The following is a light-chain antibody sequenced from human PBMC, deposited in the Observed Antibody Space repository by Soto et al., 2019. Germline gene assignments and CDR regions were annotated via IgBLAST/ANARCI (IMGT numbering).Light chain of an antibody. CDR3: QRYQRFSRT. CDR2: QAS. J-gene: IGKJ1*01. CDR1: ESFSRW. Sequence: DIQMTKSPTTLSASVGDRVTITCRANESFSRWLAWYQQKPGKSPKLLIYQASRLQSGVPLRFSGSGSGTEFTRTISSLQPDDLAPYYCQRYQRFSRTFGRGTKVDIK. V-gene: IGKV1-5*03.